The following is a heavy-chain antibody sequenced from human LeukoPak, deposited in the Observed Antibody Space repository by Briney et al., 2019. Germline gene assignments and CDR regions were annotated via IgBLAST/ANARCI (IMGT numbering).Heavy chain of an antibody. Sequence: GGSLRLSCAVSGFTVSSSYMNWVRQAPGKGLDWVSVIYSGGTTYYADSVKGRFTISRDNSKNTLYLQMNSLRAEDTAVYYCASQWELRYWGQGTLVTVSS. V-gene: IGHV3-53*01. CDR2: IYSGGTT. CDR1: GFTVSSSY. J-gene: IGHJ4*02. CDR3: ASQWELRY. D-gene: IGHD1-26*01.